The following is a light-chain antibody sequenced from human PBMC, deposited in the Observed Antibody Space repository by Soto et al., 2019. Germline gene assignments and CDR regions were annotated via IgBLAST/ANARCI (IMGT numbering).Light chain of an antibody. CDR1: QRLSTC. V-gene: IGKV1-5*01. CDR3: QQYNSYSRYT. J-gene: IGKJ2*01. CDR2: DAS. Sequence: DIQLTQSPSTLSASVGDRVTITCRASQRLSTCLAGYQQKPGKAPNLLIYDASSLQSGCPSRFSGSGSGTEFTLSISNLQPDDFATYYCQQYNSYSRYTFGQGTKLEIK.